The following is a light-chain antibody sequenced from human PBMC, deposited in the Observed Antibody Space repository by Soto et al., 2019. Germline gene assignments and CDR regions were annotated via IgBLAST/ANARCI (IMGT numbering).Light chain of an antibody. Sequence: DIQMPQTKATLSASVGDRVTITCRASQSISRWLTWYQQKPGKAPKLLIYEASSLESAVPSRFSGSGSGTEFTLTISGLHPDDFATYYCQPFTSYPITSGHRRRLEI. V-gene: IGKV1-5*01. J-gene: IGKJ5*01. CDR2: EAS. CDR3: QPFTSYPIT. CDR1: QSISRW.